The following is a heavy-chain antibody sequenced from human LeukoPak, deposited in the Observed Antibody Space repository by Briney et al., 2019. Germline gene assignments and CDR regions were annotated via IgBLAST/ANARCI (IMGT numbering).Heavy chain of an antibody. CDR3: TRGSQNCASASCYNF. CDR1: GYTFTSYD. J-gene: IGHJ4*02. CDR2: MNPNSGNT. D-gene: IGHD2-2*02. V-gene: IGHV1-8*01. Sequence: GASVKVSCKASGYTFTSYDINWVRQAAGQGLEWMGWMNPNSGNTGYAQKFQGRVTMTRTTSISTAYMELGSLTSEDTAVYYCTRGSQNCASASCYNFWGQGTLATVSS.